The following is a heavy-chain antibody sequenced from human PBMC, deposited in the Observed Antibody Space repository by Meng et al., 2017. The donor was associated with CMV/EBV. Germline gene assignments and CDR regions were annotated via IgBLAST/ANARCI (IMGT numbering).Heavy chain of an antibody. CDR2: INPLTGGR. Sequence: ASVKVSCKAAGYTFTDYYIHWVLQATGQGLEWLRWINPLTGGRNYAQKFQDRVTITRDKSVRTAYMEMTRMRSVDTAVYFCVIGFRGPRIRPLIYWGQGTLVTVSS. CDR3: VIGFRGPRIRPLIY. CDR1: GYTFTDYY. D-gene: IGHD2/OR15-2a*01. V-gene: IGHV1-2*02. J-gene: IGHJ4*02.